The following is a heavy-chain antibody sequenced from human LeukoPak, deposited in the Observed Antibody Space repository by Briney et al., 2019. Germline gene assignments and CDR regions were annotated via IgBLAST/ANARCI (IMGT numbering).Heavy chain of an antibody. D-gene: IGHD6-13*01. Sequence: ASVKVSCKASGYTFTSYYMHWVRQAPGQGLEWMGIINPSGGSTSYAQKFQGRVTMTRDTSTSTVYMELSSLRSEDTAVYYCARGRSPAAGTPNWYFDLWGRGTLVTVSS. CDR2: INPSGGST. CDR3: ARGRSPAAGTPNWYFDL. J-gene: IGHJ2*01. CDR1: GYTFTSYY. V-gene: IGHV1-46*01.